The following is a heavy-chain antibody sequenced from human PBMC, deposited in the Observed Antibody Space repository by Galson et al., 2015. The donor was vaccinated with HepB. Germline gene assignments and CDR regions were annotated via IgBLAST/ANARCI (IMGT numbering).Heavy chain of an antibody. D-gene: IGHD1-14*01. CDR1: GFSFNNYA. CDR3: ATREPDY. V-gene: IGHV3-23*01. CDR2: ISGSGGST. J-gene: IGHJ4*02. Sequence: SLRLSCAASGFSFNNYAMTWVRQAPGKGLEWVSAISGSGGSTYYADSVKGRFTISRDNSKNTLYLQMNSLRAEDTAVYYCATREPDYWGRGTLVTVSS.